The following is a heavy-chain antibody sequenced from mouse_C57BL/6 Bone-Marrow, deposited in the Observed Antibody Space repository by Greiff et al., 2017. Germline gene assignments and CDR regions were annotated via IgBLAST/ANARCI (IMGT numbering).Heavy chain of an antibody. D-gene: IGHD2-5*01. CDR2: ISDGGSYT. J-gene: IGHJ3*01. Sequence: EVKLVESGGGLVKPGGSLKLSCAASGLTFSSYAMSWVRQTPEKRLEWVATISDGGSYTYYPDNVKGRFTISRDNAKNNLYLQMSHLKSEDTAMYYCARKGSNSAWFAYWGQGTLVTVSA. CDR3: ARKGSNSAWFAY. CDR1: GLTFSSYA. V-gene: IGHV5-4*03.